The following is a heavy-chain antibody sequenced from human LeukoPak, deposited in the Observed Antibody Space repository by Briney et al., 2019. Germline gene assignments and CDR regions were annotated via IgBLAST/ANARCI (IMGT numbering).Heavy chain of an antibody. CDR2: ISGSGGST. J-gene: IGHJ4*02. CDR1: GFTFGSYA. Sequence: GGSLRLSCAASGFTFGSYAMSWVRQAPGKGLEWVSAISGSGGSTYYADSVKGRFTISRDNSKNTLYLQMNSLRAEDTAVYYCAKDGGIAARPYYFDYWGQGTLVTVSS. V-gene: IGHV3-23*01. D-gene: IGHD6-6*01. CDR3: AKDGGIAARPYYFDY.